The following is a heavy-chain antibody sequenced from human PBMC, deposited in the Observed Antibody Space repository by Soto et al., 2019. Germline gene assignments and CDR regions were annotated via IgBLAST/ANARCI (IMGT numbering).Heavy chain of an antibody. D-gene: IGHD2-15*01. CDR2: ISYDGSNK. CDR1: GFTFSSYG. CDR3: AKGLTREGSPS. V-gene: IGHV3-30*18. Sequence: QVQLVESGGGVVQPGRSLRLSCAASGFTFSSYGMHWVRQAPGKGLEWVAVISYDGSNKYYADSVKGRFTISRDNSKNTLYLQMNGLRAEDTAVYYCAKGLTREGSPSWGQGTLVTVSS. J-gene: IGHJ4*02.